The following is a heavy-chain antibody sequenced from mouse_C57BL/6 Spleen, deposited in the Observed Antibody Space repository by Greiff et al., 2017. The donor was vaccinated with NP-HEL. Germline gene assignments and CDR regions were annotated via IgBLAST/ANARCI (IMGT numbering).Heavy chain of an antibody. Sequence: EVKLQESGGDLVKPGGSLKLSCAASGFTFSSYGMSWVRQTPDKRLEWVATISSGGSYTYYPDSVKGRFTLSRDNAKNTLYLQMSSLKSEDTAMYYCARLYGTYAMDYWGQGTSVTVSS. CDR3: ARLYGTYAMDY. CDR1: GFTFSSYG. D-gene: IGHD1-1*01. J-gene: IGHJ4*01. CDR2: ISSGGSYT. V-gene: IGHV5-6*01.